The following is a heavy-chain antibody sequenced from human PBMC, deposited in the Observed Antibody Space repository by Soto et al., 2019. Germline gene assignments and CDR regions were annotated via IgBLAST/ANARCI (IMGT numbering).Heavy chain of an antibody. J-gene: IGHJ6*02. V-gene: IGHV1-69*13. D-gene: IGHD3-22*01. CDR3: ARDSRYSSGYYYVNYYYGMDV. Sequence: SVKVAWKASGGTFRRYAISWVRQAPGQGVEWKGGIIPIFGTANYAQKFQGRVTITADESTSTAYMELSSLRSEDTAVYYCARDSRYSSGYYYVNYYYGMDVWGQGTTVTVSS. CDR2: IIPIFGTA. CDR1: GGTFRRYA.